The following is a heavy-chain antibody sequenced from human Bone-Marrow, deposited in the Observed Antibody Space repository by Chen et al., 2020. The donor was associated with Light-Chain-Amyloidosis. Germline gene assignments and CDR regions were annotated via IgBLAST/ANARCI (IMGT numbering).Heavy chain of an antibody. D-gene: IGHD5-12*01. V-gene: IGHV1-46*01. CDR3: ARGAERGYSGYESTNFDY. CDR2: INPSGGST. J-gene: IGHJ4*02. Sequence: QVQLVQSGAEVKKPGASVKVSCKASGYTFTSYYMHWVRQAPGQGLEWMGIINPSGGSTSYAQKFQGRVTMTRDTSTSTVYMELSSLRSEDTAVYYCARGAERGYSGYESTNFDYWGQGTLVTVSS. CDR1: GYTFTSYY.